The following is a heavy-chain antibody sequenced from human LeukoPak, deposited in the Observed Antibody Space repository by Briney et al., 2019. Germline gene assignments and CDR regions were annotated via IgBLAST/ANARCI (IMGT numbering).Heavy chain of an antibody. D-gene: IGHD6-19*01. CDR3: ARQAYSSGWYTAAY. J-gene: IGHJ4*02. CDR2: IYDSETT. CDR1: GVSISSSSYY. Sequence: SETLSLTCTVSGVSISSSSYYWGWIRQPPGKGLEWIASIYDSETTKYNPSLRGRATISSDTSKNQFSLKLSSVTAADTAVYYCARQAYSSGWYTAAYWGQGTLVTVSS. V-gene: IGHV4-61*05.